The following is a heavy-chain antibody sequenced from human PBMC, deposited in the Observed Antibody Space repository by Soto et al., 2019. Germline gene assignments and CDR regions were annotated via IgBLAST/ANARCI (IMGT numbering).Heavy chain of an antibody. CDR3: ATGRTYCSSTSCYLDY. D-gene: IGHD2-2*01. CDR1: GFTVSSNY. Sequence: EVQLVESGGGLVQPGGSLRLSCAASGFTVSSNYMSWVRQAPGKGLEWVSVIYSGGSTYYADSVKGRFTISRDNSKNTQYLQMNSLRAEDTAVYYCATGRTYCSSTSCYLDYWGQGTLVTVSS. CDR2: IYSGGST. J-gene: IGHJ4*02. V-gene: IGHV3-66*01.